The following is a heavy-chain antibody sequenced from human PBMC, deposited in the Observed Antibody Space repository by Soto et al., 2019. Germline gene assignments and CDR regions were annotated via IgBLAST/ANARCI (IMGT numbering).Heavy chain of an antibody. CDR2: ISAYNGNT. CDR3: ARDHLGSSPWFY. J-gene: IGHJ4*02. D-gene: IGHD6-13*01. CDR1: GYTLTSYG. Sequence: QVQLVQSGAEVKKPGASVKVSCKASGYTLTSYGISWGRQAPGKGLEGMGWISAYNGNTNYAQKLKGRVTMTTDTSTSTAYMELRSLRSDDTAVYYCARDHLGSSPWFYWGQGTLVTVSS. V-gene: IGHV1-18*01.